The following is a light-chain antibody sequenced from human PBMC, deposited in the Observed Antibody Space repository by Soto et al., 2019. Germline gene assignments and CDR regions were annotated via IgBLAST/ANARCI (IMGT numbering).Light chain of an antibody. CDR3: QQYNTYPLT. CDR2: KAS. J-gene: IGKJ4*01. CDR1: QSISTW. V-gene: IGKV1-5*03. Sequence: IQMTQSPSTLSASVGDRVTITCRASQSISTWLAWYQQKPGKAPKLLMYKASSLEGGVPSRFSGSGSGTEFNITISSLQPDDFATYYCQQYNTYPLTFGGGTKVDIK.